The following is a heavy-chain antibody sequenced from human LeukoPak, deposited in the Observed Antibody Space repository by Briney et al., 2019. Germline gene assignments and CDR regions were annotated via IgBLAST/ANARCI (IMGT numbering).Heavy chain of an antibody. CDR2: INPNSGGT. CDR1: GYTFTNYA. Sequence: ASVKVSCKASGYTFTNYALNWVRQAPGQGLEWMGWINPNSGGTNYAQRFQGRVTMTRDTSISTAYMELSRLRSDDTAVYYCAKATDYYDSSGYYIDYWGQGTLVTVSS. J-gene: IGHJ4*02. D-gene: IGHD3-22*01. V-gene: IGHV1-2*02. CDR3: AKATDYYDSSGYYIDY.